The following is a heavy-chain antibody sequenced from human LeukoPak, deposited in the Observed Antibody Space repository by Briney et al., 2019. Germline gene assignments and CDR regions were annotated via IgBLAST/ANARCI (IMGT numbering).Heavy chain of an antibody. D-gene: IGHD3-22*01. Sequence: PGGSLRLSCAASGFTFSSYSMSWVRQAPGKGLEWVSSISSNSSYIYYADSVKGRFTISRDNAKNSLYLQMNSLRAEDTAVYYCAKPYDSSGYYLNFEAFDIWGQGTMVTVSS. CDR2: ISSNSSYI. CDR1: GFTFSSYS. CDR3: AKPYDSSGYYLNFEAFDI. V-gene: IGHV3-21*01. J-gene: IGHJ3*02.